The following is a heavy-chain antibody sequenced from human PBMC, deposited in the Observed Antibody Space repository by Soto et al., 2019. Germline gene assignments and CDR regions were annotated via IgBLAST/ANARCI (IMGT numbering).Heavy chain of an antibody. CDR2: IYYSGST. V-gene: IGHV4-59*01. Sequence: PFVTQSLSCTVSGGYISSYDGSWIRPPPGKGLEWIGYIYYSGSTNYNPSLKSRVTISVDTSKNQFSLKLSPVTAADTAVYYCARGMVRGGSYGMDVWGQGTTVTVS. CDR1: GGYISSYD. D-gene: IGHD3-10*01. J-gene: IGHJ6*02. CDR3: ARGMVRGGSYGMDV.